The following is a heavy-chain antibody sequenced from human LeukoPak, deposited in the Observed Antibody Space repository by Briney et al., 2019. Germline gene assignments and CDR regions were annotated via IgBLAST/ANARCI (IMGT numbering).Heavy chain of an antibody. D-gene: IGHD6-19*01. CDR2: IYYSGST. Sequence: SETLSLTCTVSGGSISSSSYYWGWIRQPPGKGLEWIGSIYYSGSTYYNPSLKSRVTISVDTSKNQFSLKLSSVTAADTAVYYCAKALVAGEAPPLLDYWGQGTLVTVSS. CDR3: AKALVAGEAPPLLDY. V-gene: IGHV4-39*07. J-gene: IGHJ4*02. CDR1: GGSISSSSYY.